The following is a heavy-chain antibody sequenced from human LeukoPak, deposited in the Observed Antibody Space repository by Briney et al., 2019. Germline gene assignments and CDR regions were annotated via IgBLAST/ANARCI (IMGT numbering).Heavy chain of an antibody. CDR2: ISNDGGGT. CDR1: GFIFNNYG. J-gene: IGHJ4*02. V-gene: IGHV3-23*01. D-gene: IGHD3-22*01. Sequence: GGSLRLSCAASGFIFNNYGLVWVRQAPGKGLEWVSAISNDGGGTTYADFVKGRFSVSRDNSKNTLFLQMNSLRAEDTALYYCAKGNSGYFFDLWGQGTLVTVSS. CDR3: AKGNSGYFFDL.